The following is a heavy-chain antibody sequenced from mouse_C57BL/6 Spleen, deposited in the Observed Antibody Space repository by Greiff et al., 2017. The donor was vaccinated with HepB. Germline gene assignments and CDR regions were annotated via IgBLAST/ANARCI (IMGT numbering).Heavy chain of an antibody. Sequence: QVQLQQSGAELVKPGASVKISCKASGYAFSSYWLNWVKQRPGKGLEWIGQIYPGDGDTNYNGKFKGKATLTADNSSSTAYMQLSSLTAEDSAVYFCARRWDYAMDYWGQGTSVTVSS. CDR3: ARRWDYAMDY. J-gene: IGHJ4*01. V-gene: IGHV1-80*01. D-gene: IGHD1-1*02. CDR1: GYAFSSYW. CDR2: IYPGDGDT.